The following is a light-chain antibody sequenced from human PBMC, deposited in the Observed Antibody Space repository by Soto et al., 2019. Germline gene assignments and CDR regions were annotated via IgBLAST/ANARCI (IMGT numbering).Light chain of an antibody. CDR2: DAS. J-gene: IGKJ1*01. CDR1: QNIRRY. Sequence: VFTQSAATLSLSPGKRATLSCSVSQNIRRYLAWYQHKPGQAPRLLIYDASNRATGIPARFSGSGSGTDFTLTISSLEPEDFAVYYCQQRRNWPPCTFGQGTKVDIK. V-gene: IGKV3-11*01. CDR3: QQRRNWPPCT.